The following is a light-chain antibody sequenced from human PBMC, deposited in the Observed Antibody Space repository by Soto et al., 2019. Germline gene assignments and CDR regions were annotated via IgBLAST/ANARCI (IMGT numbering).Light chain of an antibody. CDR1: QSVSSSY. V-gene: IGKV3-20*01. CDR3: QQYGSSPST. CDR2: GAS. Sequence: EIVLTQSPGTLSLSPGERATLSCRASQSVSSSYLAWHQQKPGQAPRLLIYGASSRDTGIPDRFSGSGSGTDFTLTISRLEPEDFAVYYCQQYGSSPSTFGQGTKLEIK. J-gene: IGKJ2*01.